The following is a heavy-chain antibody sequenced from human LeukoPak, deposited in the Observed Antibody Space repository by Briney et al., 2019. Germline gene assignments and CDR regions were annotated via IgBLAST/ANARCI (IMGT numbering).Heavy chain of an antibody. CDR1: GFTFSSYA. J-gene: IGHJ4*02. D-gene: IGHD6-19*01. CDR3: ARELSVAGIVDY. V-gene: IGHV3-23*01. Sequence: GGSLRLSCATSGFTFSSYAMTWIRQVPGKGLEWVSAISGSGGSTYYADSVKGRFTISRDNSKNTLYLQMNSLRAEDTAVYYCARELSVAGIVDYWGQGTLVTVSS. CDR2: ISGSGGST.